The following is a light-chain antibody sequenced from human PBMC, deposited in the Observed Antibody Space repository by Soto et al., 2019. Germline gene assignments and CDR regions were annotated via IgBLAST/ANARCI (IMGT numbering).Light chain of an antibody. J-gene: IGKJ1*01. Sequence: EIVMTQSPATLSVSPGERATLSCRASQNINRNLAWYQQKPGLAPRLLIYGASTRATGIPARFSGSGSGTEFTLTISRLQSEDFAVYYCQQYNDWRTFGQGTKVEIK. CDR3: QQYNDWRT. CDR2: GAS. CDR1: QNINRN. V-gene: IGKV3-15*01.